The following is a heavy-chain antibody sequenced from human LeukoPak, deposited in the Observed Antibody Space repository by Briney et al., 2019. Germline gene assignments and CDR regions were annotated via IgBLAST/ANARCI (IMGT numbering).Heavy chain of an antibody. V-gene: IGHV1-46*01. CDR2: IRPSGGST. CDR1: GYTFTSYY. CDR3: ARDHCTHGLCYNSLFY. D-gene: IGHD2-8*01. Sequence: ASVKVSCKTSGYTFTSYYIHWVRQAPGQGLDWMGMIRPSGGSTTYAQKFQGRVTITRDTSTSTVYMELSSLRPEDTAVYYCARDHCTHGLCYNSLFYWGQGTLVTVSS. J-gene: IGHJ4*02.